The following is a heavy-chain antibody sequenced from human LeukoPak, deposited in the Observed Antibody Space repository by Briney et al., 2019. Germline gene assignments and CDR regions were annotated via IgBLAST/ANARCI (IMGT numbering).Heavy chain of an antibody. CDR1: HFPFSLFW. D-gene: IGHD2-15*01. J-gene: IGHJ3*02. CDR2: IKGDGSET. V-gene: IGHV3-7*01. CDR3: AREQLVERADAFDI. Sequence: PGGSLRLSCGASHFPFSLFWRSGVGQAPGKGLEGWANIKGDGSETYYVDSVKGRFTISRDNTKNSMYLQMNSLRAEDTAVYYCAREQLVERADAFDIWGQGTMVTVSS.